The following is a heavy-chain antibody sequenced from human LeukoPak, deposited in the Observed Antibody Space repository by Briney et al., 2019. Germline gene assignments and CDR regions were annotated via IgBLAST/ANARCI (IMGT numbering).Heavy chain of an antibody. D-gene: IGHD4-17*01. CDR2: ISAYNGNT. CDR1: GYTFTGYY. Sequence: ASVKVSCKASGYTFTGYYMHWVRQAPGQGLEWMGWISAYNGNTNYAQKLQGRVTMTTDTSTSTAYMELGSLRSDDTAVYYCARDVRTAVTTGYWGQGTLVTVSS. J-gene: IGHJ4*02. CDR3: ARDVRTAVTTGY. V-gene: IGHV1-18*04.